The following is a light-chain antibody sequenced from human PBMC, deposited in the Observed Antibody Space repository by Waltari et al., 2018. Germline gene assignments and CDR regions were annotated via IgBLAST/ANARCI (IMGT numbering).Light chain of an antibody. CDR2: GAS. CDR3: QHYVRLPAT. CDR1: QSVSRS. V-gene: IGKV3-20*01. J-gene: IGKJ1*01. Sequence: IVLTQSPGTLSLSPGERATLSCRASQSVSRSLAWYQQKPGQAPKLLIYGASTRATGIPDRFTGSGSGTHFSLTISSLEPEDFAIYFCQHYVRLPATFGQGTKVEIK.